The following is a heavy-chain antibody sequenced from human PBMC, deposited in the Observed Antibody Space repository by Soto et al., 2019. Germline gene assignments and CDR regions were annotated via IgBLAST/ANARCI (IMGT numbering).Heavy chain of an antibody. J-gene: IGHJ3*01. Sequence: GESLKISCKGSGYSFTSYWIGWVRQMPGKGLEWMGIIYPGDSDTRYSPSFQGQVTISADKSISTAYLQWSSLKASDTAMYYCARGLINYYDSSGYPFWGQGTIVTVSS. CDR1: GYSFTSYW. V-gene: IGHV5-51*01. CDR2: IYPGDSDT. D-gene: IGHD3-22*01. CDR3: ARGLINYYDSSGYPF.